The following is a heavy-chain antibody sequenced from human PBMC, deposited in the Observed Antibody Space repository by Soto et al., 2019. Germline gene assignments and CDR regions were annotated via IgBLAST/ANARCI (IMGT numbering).Heavy chain of an antibody. D-gene: IGHD6-13*01. J-gene: IGHJ4*02. CDR1: GYTFTGYY. V-gene: IGHV1-2*04. CDR2: INPNSGGT. CDR3: ARGQYSSSWYFDY. Sequence: ASVKVSCKASGYTFTGYYMHWVRQAPGQGLEWMGWINPNSGGTNYAQKFQGWVTMTRDTSISTAYMELSRLRSDDTAVYYCARGQYSSSWYFDYWGQGTLVTVSS.